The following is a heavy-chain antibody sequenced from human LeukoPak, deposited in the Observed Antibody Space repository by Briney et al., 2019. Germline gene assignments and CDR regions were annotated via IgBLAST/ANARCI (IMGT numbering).Heavy chain of an antibody. CDR3: ASHGATTPMDY. D-gene: IGHD5-12*01. V-gene: IGHV4-34*01. CDR2: INHSGST. Sequence: SETLSPTCAVYGGSFSGYYWSWIRQPPGKGLEWIGEINHSGSTNYNPSLKSRVTISVDTSKNQFSLKLSSVTAADTAVYYCASHGATTPMDYWGQGTLVTVSS. CDR1: GGSFSGYY. J-gene: IGHJ4*02.